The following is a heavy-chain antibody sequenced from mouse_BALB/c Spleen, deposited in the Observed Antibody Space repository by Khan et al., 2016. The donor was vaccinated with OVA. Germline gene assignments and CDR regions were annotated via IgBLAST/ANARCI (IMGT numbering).Heavy chain of an antibody. V-gene: IGHV2-2*01. CDR2: IWSGGST. CDR1: GFSLTSYG. D-gene: IGHD2-14*01. J-gene: IGHJ3*01. Sequence: VQLLETGPGLVQPSQSLSITCTVSGFSLTSYGVHWVRQSPGEGLEWLGVIWSGGSTEYNAAFISRLSISTANAESQIFFKKTRLQADDTARDYGARYYKYGEGIAYWGQGTLVTVSA. CDR3: ARYYKYGEGIAY.